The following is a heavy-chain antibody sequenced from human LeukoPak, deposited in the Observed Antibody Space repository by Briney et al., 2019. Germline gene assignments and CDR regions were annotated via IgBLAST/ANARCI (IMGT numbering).Heavy chain of an antibody. J-gene: IGHJ5*02. CDR2: ISIYNGNT. CDR3: ARITYDFWSGYYMPDDP. Sequence: AASVKVSCKASGYTFTNYGISWVRQAPGQGLEWMGWISIYNGNTDYAQKLRGRVTMTTDTSTSTAYMELRSLRSDDTAVYYCARITYDFWSGYYMPDDPWRQGTLVTVSS. CDR1: GYTFTNYG. V-gene: IGHV1-18*01. D-gene: IGHD3-3*01.